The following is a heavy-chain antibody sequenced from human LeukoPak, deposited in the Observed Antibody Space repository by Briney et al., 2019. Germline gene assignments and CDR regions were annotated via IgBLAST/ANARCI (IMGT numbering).Heavy chain of an antibody. CDR3: ARGRSITLLRGVAMSDGFDI. D-gene: IGHD3-10*01. J-gene: IGHJ3*02. CDR1: GFTFSNYG. V-gene: IGHV3-21*06. Sequence: GGSLRLSCEASGFTFSNYGMNWVRQAPGKGLEWVSFTDTSGNYIYYGDSVKGRFTISRDDARNLLFLQMNGLRAEDTAVYYCARGRSITLLRGVAMSDGFDIWGQGAMVAVSS. CDR2: TDTSGNYI.